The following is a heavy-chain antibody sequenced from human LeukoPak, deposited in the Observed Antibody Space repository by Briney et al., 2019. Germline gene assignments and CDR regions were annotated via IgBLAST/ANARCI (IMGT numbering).Heavy chain of an antibody. CDR3: ARSPAVYCSSTSCYPPSWFDP. CDR1: GGSISSGSYY. CDR2: IYTSGST. V-gene: IGHV4-61*02. D-gene: IGHD2-2*01. Sequence: PSQTLSLTCTVSGGSISSGSYYWSWIRQPAGQGLEWIVRIYTSGSTNYTPPLKSTVTISVDTSKNQFSLKLSSVTAADTAVYYCARSPAVYCSSTSCYPPSWFDPWGQGTLVTVSS. J-gene: IGHJ5*02.